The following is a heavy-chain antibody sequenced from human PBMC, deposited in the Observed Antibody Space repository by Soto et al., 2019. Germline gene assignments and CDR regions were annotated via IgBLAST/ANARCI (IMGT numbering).Heavy chain of an antibody. CDR1: GFTFSSYA. Sequence: EVQLLESGGGLVQPGGSLRLSCAASGFTFSSYAMSWVRQAPGKGLEWVSGISGSGGSTYYADSVKGRFTISRDNSKNTLYLAMNRLRAEDTAVYYCAKDRGGCSSTSCPPRLFDYWGQGTLVTVSS. CDR3: AKDRGGCSSTSCPPRLFDY. CDR2: ISGSGGST. D-gene: IGHD2-2*01. V-gene: IGHV3-23*01. J-gene: IGHJ4*02.